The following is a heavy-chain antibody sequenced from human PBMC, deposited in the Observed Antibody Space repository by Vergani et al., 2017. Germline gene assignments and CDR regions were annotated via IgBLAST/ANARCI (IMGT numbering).Heavy chain of an antibody. CDR2: ISSSGSTI. V-gene: IGHV3-23*04. CDR1: GFTFSSYW. CDR3: AKDRGSVVLIGGANDY. Sequence: EVQLVESGGGLVQPGGSLRLSCAASGFTFSSYWMSWVRQAPGKGLEWVSYISSSGSTIYYADYVKGRFTISRDNSKNTLYLQMNSLRAADTAVYYCAKDRGSVVLIGGANDYWGQGTLVTVSS. J-gene: IGHJ4*02. D-gene: IGHD4-23*01.